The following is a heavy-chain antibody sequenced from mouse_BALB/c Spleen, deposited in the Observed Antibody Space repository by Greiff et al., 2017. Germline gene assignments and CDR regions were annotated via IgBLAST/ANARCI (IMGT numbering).Heavy chain of an antibody. CDR3: ARGEDFDV. J-gene: IGHJ1*01. CDR1: GFTFSSYA. CDR2: ISSGGST. V-gene: IGHV5-6-5*01. Sequence: EVQGVESGGGLVKPGGSLKLSCAASGFTFSSYAMSWVRQTPEKRLEWVASISSGGSTYYPDSVKGRFTISRDNARNILYLQMSSLRSEDTAMYYCARGEDFDVWGAGTTVTVSS.